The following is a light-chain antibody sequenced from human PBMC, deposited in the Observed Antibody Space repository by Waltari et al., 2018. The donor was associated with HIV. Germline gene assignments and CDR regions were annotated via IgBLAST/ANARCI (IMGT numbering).Light chain of an antibody. J-gene: IGKJ4*01. V-gene: IGKV3-15*01. CDR1: QTITSN. CDR2: GAS. Sequence: EIVMTQSPATLAVSPGERATLSCRASQTITSNLAWYQHKPGQAPRLLIFGASTRATGIPARFSGSGSGTDFTLTISSLQSEDFAIYYCQQYENWPPFIFGGGTRVEIK. CDR3: QQYENWPPFI.